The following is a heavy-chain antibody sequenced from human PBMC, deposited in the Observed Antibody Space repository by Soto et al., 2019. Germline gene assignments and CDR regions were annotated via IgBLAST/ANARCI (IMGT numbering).Heavy chain of an antibody. CDR2: ISAYNGNT. D-gene: IGHD3-22*01. J-gene: IGHJ6*02. Sequence: ASWQVWSKASGDILSSGAISGGRQAPGQGLEWMGWISAYNGNTKYAQKLQGRVTMTTDTSTSTAHLELRSLRSDDTAVHYCAGEGFFVSDSAPTGMYICAQGST. CDR1: GDILSSGA. V-gene: IGHV1-18*01. CDR3: AGEGFFVSDSAPTGMYI.